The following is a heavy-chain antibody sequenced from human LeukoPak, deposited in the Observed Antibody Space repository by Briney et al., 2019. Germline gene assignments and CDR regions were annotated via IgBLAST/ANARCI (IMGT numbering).Heavy chain of an antibody. D-gene: IGHD2-8*01. CDR1: GLTFTPDW. V-gene: IGHV3-74*01. CDR3: ARGTNGIWSFDY. Sequence: PGGSLTLSCAASGLTFTPDWIHWVRQAPGKGLVWVSRINRDGSDTTYAHSVKGRFTRSRDNAKNPLYLQMNSLRAEDTAVYYCARGTNGIWSFDYWGQGTLVTPSS. CDR2: INRDGSDT. J-gene: IGHJ4*02.